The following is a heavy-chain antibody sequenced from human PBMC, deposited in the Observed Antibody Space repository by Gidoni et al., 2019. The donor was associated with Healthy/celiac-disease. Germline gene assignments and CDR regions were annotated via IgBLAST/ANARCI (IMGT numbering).Heavy chain of an antibody. Sequence: EVQLVQSGAEVKKPGESLRISCKGSGYSFTSSWISWVRQMPGKGLEWMGRIDPSDSYTNYSPSFQGHVTISADKSISTAYLQWSSLKASDTAMYYCARESGSGSSDYYYYYMDVWGKGTTVTVSS. V-gene: IGHV5-10-1*01. J-gene: IGHJ6*03. D-gene: IGHD3-10*01. CDR1: GYSFTSSW. CDR3: ARESGSGSSDYYYYYMDV. CDR2: IDPSDSYT.